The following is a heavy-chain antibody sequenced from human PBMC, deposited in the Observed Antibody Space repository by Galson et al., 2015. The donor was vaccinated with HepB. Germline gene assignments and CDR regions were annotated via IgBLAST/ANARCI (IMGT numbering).Heavy chain of an antibody. CDR3: ARGTTINAPPYYDFWSGSDNYYYYYGMDV. V-gene: IGHV4-59*01. Sequence: ETLSLTCTVSGGSISSYYWSWIRQPPGKGLEWIGYIYYSGSTNYNPSLKSRVTISVDTSKNQFSLKLSSVTAADTAVYYCARGTTINAPPYYDFWSGSDNYYYYYGMDVWGQGTTVTVSS. J-gene: IGHJ6*02. CDR1: GGSISSYY. D-gene: IGHD3-3*01. CDR2: IYYSGST.